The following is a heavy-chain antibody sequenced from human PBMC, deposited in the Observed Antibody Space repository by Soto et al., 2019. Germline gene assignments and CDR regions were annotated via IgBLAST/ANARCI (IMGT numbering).Heavy chain of an antibody. Sequence: GASVKVSCKAPGYTFTSYGISWVRQAPGQGLEWMGWISAYNGNTNYAQKFQGRVTITADESTSTAYMELSSLRSEDTAVYYCAAGAWLPLIGADYWGQGTLVTVSS. V-gene: IGHV1-18*01. D-gene: IGHD6-19*01. CDR2: ISAYNGNT. J-gene: IGHJ4*02. CDR3: AAGAWLPLIGADY. CDR1: GYTFTSYG.